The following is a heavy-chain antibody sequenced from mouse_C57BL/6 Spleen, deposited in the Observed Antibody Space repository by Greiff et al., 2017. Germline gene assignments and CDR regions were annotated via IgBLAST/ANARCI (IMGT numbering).Heavy chain of an antibody. V-gene: IGHV1-18*01. J-gene: IGHJ3*01. Sequence: VQLQQSGPELVKPGASVKIPCKASGYTFTDYNMDWVKQSPGKSLEWIGDINPNNGGTIYNQKFKGKATLTVDKSSSTAYMELRSLTSEDTAVYYCARSHYYGSSYGEAWFAYWGQGTLVTVSA. CDR2: INPNNGGT. D-gene: IGHD1-1*01. CDR3: ARSHYYGSSYGEAWFAY. CDR1: GYTFTDYN.